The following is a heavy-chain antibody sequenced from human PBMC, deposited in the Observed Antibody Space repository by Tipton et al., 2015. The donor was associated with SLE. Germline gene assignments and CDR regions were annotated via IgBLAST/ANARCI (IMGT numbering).Heavy chain of an antibody. CDR2: IDSSGNT. V-gene: IGHV4-61*09. CDR1: GASMNSGSYS. CDR3: ARDFSGWTGGVFDV. Sequence: TLSLTCSVSGASMNSGSYSWHWIRQPAGKALQWLGHIDSSGNTYYNPSLRSRVSISVDVSRNQFSLKLKSVTAADTAVYYCARDFSGWTGGVFDVWGQGKMVTVSS. J-gene: IGHJ3*01. D-gene: IGHD6-19*01.